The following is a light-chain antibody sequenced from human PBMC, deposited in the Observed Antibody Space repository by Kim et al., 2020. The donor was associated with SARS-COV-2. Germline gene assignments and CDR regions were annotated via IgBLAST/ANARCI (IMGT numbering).Light chain of an antibody. Sequence: EIVLTQSPGTLSLSPGERATLSCRARQSLSSSYLAWYQQKPGQAPRLLIYGASTRATGIPDRFRGSGSGTDFTLTISSLEPEDFAVYYCQQYDSSPWTFGQGTKVDIK. CDR2: GAS. V-gene: IGKV3-20*01. CDR1: QSLSSSY. J-gene: IGKJ1*01. CDR3: QQYDSSPWT.